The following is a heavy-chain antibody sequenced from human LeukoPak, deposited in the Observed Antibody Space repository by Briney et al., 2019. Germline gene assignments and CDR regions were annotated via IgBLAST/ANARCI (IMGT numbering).Heavy chain of an antibody. CDR2: IYYSGST. CDR3: ARIPTNAVPSAPNGFDI. CDR1: GGSISSSSYY. D-gene: IGHD6-19*01. J-gene: IGHJ3*02. V-gene: IGHV4-39*07. Sequence: SETLSLTCTVSGGSISSSSYYWGWIRQPPGKGLEWIGSIYYSGSTYYNPSLKSRVTISVDTSKNQFSLKLSSVTAADTAVYYCARIPTNAVPSAPNGFDIWGQGTMLTVSS.